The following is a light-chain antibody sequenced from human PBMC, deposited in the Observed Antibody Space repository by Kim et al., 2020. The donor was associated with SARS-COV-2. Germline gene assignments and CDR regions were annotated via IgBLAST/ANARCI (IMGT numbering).Light chain of an antibody. CDR1: QGISRS. V-gene: IGKV1-9*01. CDR3: QQHHAYPPT. CDR2: DAS. J-gene: IGKJ4*01. Sequence: ASGGDTVTISCRASQGISRSLACYQQKPGKAPELLIYDASTLQRGVPSGFSGSGSGTEFTLTITPLQPEDFATYYCQQHHAYPPTSGAGTKVDIK.